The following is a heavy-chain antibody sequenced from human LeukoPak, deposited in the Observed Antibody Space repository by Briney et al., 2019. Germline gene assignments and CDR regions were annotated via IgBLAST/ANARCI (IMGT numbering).Heavy chain of an antibody. J-gene: IGHJ5*02. Sequence: PSETLSLTCAVYGGSFSGYYWSWIRQPPGKGLEWIGEINHSGSTNYNPSLKSRVTISVDTTKNQFSLKLSSVTAADTAVYYCARRPYGESNWFDPWGQGTLVTVSS. CDR2: INHSGST. D-gene: IGHD4-17*01. CDR1: GGSFSGYY. V-gene: IGHV4-34*01. CDR3: ARRPYGESNWFDP.